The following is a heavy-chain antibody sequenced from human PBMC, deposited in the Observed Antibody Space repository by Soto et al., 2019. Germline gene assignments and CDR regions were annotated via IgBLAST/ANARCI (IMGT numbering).Heavy chain of an antibody. CDR3: ARDLGAAQGWFDP. CDR2: ISSSGSTI. CDR1: GFTFSSYA. J-gene: IGHJ5*02. Sequence: PGGSLRLSCAASGFTFSSYAMSWVRQAPGKGLEWVSAISSSGSTIYYADSVKGRFTISRDNAKNSLYLQMNSLRAEDTAVYYCARDLGAAQGWFDPWGQGTLVTVSS. D-gene: IGHD6-6*01. V-gene: IGHV3-21*04.